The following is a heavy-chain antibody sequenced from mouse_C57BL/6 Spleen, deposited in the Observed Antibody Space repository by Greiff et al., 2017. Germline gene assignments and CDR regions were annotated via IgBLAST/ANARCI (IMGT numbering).Heavy chain of an antibody. J-gene: IGHJ2*01. V-gene: IGHV1-15*01. CDR1: GYTFTDYE. D-gene: IGHD1-1*01. CDR2: IDPETGGT. Sequence: VKLMESGAELVRPGASVTLSCKASGYTFTDYEMHWVKQTPVHGLEWIGAIDPETGGTAYNQKFKGKAILTADKSSSTAYMELRSLTSEDSAVXYCTRHYYGSSCVREFDYWGQGTTLTVSS. CDR3: TRHYYGSSCVREFDY.